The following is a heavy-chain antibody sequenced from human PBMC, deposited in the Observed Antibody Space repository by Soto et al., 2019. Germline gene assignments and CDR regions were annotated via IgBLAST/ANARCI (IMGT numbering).Heavy chain of an antibody. CDR2: IYYSGST. D-gene: IGHD4-17*01. J-gene: IGHJ3*02. V-gene: IGHV4-31*03. CDR3: AGPYAMTTGTRGYAFDI. CDR1: GGSISSGGYY. Sequence: QVQLQESGPGLVKPSQTLSLTCTVSGGSISSGGYYWSWIRQHPGKGLEWIGYIYYSGSTYYNPSLMSRVTRSVDTSKNQFSRKLCAMTAADTAVYYCAGPYAMTTGTRGYAFDIWGQGTMVTVSS.